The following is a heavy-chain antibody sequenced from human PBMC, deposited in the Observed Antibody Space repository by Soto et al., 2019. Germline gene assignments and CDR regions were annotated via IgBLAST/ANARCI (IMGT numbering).Heavy chain of an antibody. V-gene: IGHV4-31*03. CDR2: IYVTGAV. CDR3: ARLRIATNNYKWFDP. Sequence: PSETLSLTCNVSGVSISSTSYNWSWIRQVPGKGLEWIGHIYVTGAVDYNPSLRDRITISQDTSERQFSLNLRLVTAADTAVYYCARLRIATNNYKWFDPWGQGTLVTVSS. CDR1: GVSISSTSYN. J-gene: IGHJ5*02. D-gene: IGHD2-21*01.